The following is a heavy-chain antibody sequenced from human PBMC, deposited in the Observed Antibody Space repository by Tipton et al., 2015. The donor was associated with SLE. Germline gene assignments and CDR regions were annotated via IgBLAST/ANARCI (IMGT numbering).Heavy chain of an antibody. CDR2: IKQDGSEK. J-gene: IGHJ2*01. Sequence: SLRLSCAASGFTFSSYWMHWVRQAPGKGLEWVANIKQDGSEKYYVDSVKGRFTISRDNAKNSLYLQMNSLRAEDTAVYYCASPPYYGSGSYRPYWYFDLWGRGTLVTVSS. CDR1: GFTFSSYW. CDR3: ASPPYYGSGSYRPYWYFDL. V-gene: IGHV3-7*01. D-gene: IGHD3-10*01.